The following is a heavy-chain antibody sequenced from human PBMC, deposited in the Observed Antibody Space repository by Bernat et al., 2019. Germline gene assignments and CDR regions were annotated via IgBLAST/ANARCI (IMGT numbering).Heavy chain of an antibody. V-gene: IGHV3-23*01. D-gene: IGHD3-3*01. CDR2: INAGGDST. CDR3: ASYGHNFWRGYTS. CDR1: GFTFSNYA. J-gene: IGHJ4*02. Sequence: EVQLLESGGGLVQPGGSLRLSCAASGFTFSNYAMSWVRQAPGKGLEWVSAINAGGDSTYYSDSVKGRFAISRDNSKNTLYLQMSSLRAEDTALYYCASYGHNFWRGYTSWGQGTLVTVSS.